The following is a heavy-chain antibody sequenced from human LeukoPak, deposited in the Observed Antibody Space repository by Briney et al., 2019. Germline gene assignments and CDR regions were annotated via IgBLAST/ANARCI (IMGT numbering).Heavy chain of an antibody. CDR2: IYTSGST. CDR1: GGSISSYY. J-gene: IGHJ6*02. CDR3: ARVGGDYGVYYYGMDV. V-gene: IGHV4-4*07. D-gene: IGHD4-17*01. Sequence: PSETLSLTCTVSGGSISSYYWSWIRQPAGKGLEWIGRIYTSGSTNYNPSLKSRVTMSVDTSKNQFSLKLSSVTAADTAVYYCARVGGDYGVYYYGMDVWGQGTTVTVSS.